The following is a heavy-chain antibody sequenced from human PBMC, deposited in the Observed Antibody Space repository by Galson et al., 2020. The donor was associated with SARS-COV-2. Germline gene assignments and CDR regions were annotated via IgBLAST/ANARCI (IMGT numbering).Heavy chain of an antibody. J-gene: IGHJ5*02. D-gene: IGHD3-22*01. V-gene: IGHV3-30*04. CDR1: GFTFSSYA. CDR3: ARDAIPKTYYYDSSGNNWFDP. CDR2: ISYDGSTK. Sequence: GGSLRLSCAASGFTFSSYAMHWVRQAPGKGLEWVAVISYDGSTKYYADSVKGRFTISRDNSKNTLYLQMNSLRAEDTAVYYCARDAIPKTYYYDSSGNNWFDPWGQGTLVTVSS.